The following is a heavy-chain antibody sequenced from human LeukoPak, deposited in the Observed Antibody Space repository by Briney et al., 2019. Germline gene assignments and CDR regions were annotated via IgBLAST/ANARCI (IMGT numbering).Heavy chain of an antibody. V-gene: IGHV3-74*01. CDR2: IFTDGSTT. J-gene: IGHJ4*01. CDR3: ARELPREVTLDY. CDR1: EFNFFSYG. Sequence: GGSLRFSCVASEFNFFSYGMQWVRQAPGKGLVWVSRIFTDGSTTSYADSVKGRFTISRDNAKNTLYLQMNSLRAEDTAVYYCARELPREVTLDYWGQGTLVTVSP. D-gene: IGHD2-21*02.